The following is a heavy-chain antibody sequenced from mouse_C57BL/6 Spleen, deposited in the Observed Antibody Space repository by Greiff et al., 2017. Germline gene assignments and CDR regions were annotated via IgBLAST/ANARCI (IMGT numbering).Heavy chain of an antibody. CDR2: IRNKANNHAT. Sequence: EVQRVESGGGLVQPGGSMKLSCAASGFTFSDAWMDWVRQSPEKGLEWVAEIRNKANNHATYYAESVKGRFTISRDDSKSSVYLQMNSLRAEDTGIYYCTRNYGSSPLFDYWGQGTTLTVSS. CDR1: GFTFSDAW. J-gene: IGHJ2*01. D-gene: IGHD1-1*01. V-gene: IGHV6-6*01. CDR3: TRNYGSSPLFDY.